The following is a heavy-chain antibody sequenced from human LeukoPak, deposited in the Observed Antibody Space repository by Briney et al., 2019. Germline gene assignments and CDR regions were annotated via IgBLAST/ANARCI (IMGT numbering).Heavy chain of an antibody. CDR2: IIPIFGTA. Sequence: SVKVSCKASGGTFSSYAISWVRQAPGQGLEWMGGIIPIFGTANYAQKFQGRVTITADESTSTAYMELSSLRSEDTAVYYCAREERGETDYYDSSGYYYGWGQGTLVTVSS. CDR1: GGTFSSYA. J-gene: IGHJ4*02. D-gene: IGHD3-22*01. V-gene: IGHV1-69*13. CDR3: AREERGETDYYDSSGYYYG.